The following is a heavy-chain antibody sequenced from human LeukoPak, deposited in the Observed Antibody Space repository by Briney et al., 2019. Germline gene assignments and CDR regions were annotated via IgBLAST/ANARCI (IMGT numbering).Heavy chain of an antibody. Sequence: GESLKISCKGSGYSFTNYWIGWVRQMPGKGLEWMGIIYPGDSATRYSPSFQGQVTISADKSITTAYLQWSSLKASDTAMYYCPRHSSVGQYSCGNIDYWGQGTLVTVSS. CDR1: GYSFTNYW. CDR2: IYPGDSAT. V-gene: IGHV5-51*01. D-gene: IGHD5-18*01. CDR3: PRHSSVGQYSCGNIDY. J-gene: IGHJ4*02.